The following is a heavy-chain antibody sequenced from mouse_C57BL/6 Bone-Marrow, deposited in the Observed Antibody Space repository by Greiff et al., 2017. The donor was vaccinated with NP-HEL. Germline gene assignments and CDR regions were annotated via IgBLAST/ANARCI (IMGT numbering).Heavy chain of an antibody. V-gene: IGHV1-54*01. CDR2: INPGSGGT. CDR1: GYAFTNYL. CDR3: ARGLLRWMDY. J-gene: IGHJ4*01. D-gene: IGHD1-1*01. Sequence: VKLQESGAELVRPGTSVKVSCKASGYAFTNYLIEWVKQRPGQGLEWIGVINPGSGGTNYNEKFKGKATLTADKSSSTAYMQLSSLTSEDSAVYFCARGLLRWMDYWGQGTSVTVSS.